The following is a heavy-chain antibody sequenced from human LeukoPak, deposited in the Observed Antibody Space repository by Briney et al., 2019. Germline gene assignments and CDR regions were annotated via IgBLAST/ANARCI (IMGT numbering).Heavy chain of an antibody. Sequence: SGTLSLTCAVSGGSISSSNWWSWVRQPPGKGLEWIGEIYHSGSTNYNPSLKSRVTISVDKSKNQFSLKLGSVTAADTAVYYCARGVYYYDSSGYYLDYWGQGTLVTVSS. D-gene: IGHD3-22*01. V-gene: IGHV4-4*02. J-gene: IGHJ4*02. CDR1: GGSISSSNW. CDR3: ARGVYYYDSSGYYLDY. CDR2: IYHSGST.